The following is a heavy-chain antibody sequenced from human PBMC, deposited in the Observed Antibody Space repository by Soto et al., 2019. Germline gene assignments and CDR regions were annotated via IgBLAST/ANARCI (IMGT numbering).Heavy chain of an antibody. D-gene: IGHD2-2*01. CDR3: GREQCSTKVKAYLDY. J-gene: IGHJ4*02. CDR2: IYPGDSDT. V-gene: IGHV5-51*06. Sequence: SLKSCCKGSGYGFTSVWVGWVRQMPGKGLEWMGIIYPGDSDTRYSPSFQGQVTISVDPSKPQFSLKLSSGTAAAPAADYCGREQCSTKVKAYLDYWAQGALVAVST. CDR1: GYGFTSVW.